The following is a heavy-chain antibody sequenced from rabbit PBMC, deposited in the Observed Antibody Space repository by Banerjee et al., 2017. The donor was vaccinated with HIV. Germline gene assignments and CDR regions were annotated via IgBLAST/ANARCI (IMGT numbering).Heavy chain of an antibody. J-gene: IGHJ4*01. V-gene: IGHV1S45*01. CDR2: IYAGSSGST. D-gene: IGHD4-1*01. CDR1: GFSFSSGYW. Sequence: QEQLEESGGDLVKPEGSLTLTCTASGFSFSSGYWICWVRQAPGKGLEWIACIYAGSSGSTYYASWAKGRFTISKTSSTTVTLQMTSLTAADTATYFCATNSGGSGLSLWGPGTLVTVS. CDR3: ATNSGGSGLSL.